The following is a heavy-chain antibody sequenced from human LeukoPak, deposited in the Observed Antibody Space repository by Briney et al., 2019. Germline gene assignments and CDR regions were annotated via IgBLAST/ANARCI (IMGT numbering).Heavy chain of an antibody. CDR2: FDPEDGET. CDR3: AAGQLLYPYYFDY. J-gene: IGHJ4*02. V-gene: IGHV1-24*01. D-gene: IGHD2-2*02. CDR1: GYTLTELS. Sequence: ASVKVSCKVSGYTLTELSMHWVRPAPGKGLEWMGGFDPEDGETIYAQKIQGRVTMTEDTSTDTAYMELSSLRSEDTAVYYCAAGQLLYPYYFDYWGQGTLVTVSS.